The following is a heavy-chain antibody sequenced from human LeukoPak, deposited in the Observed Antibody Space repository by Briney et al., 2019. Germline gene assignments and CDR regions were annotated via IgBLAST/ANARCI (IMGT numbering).Heavy chain of an antibody. D-gene: IGHD6-25*01. CDR3: SKEIDARRDAFYI. CDR1: GFTFSKYW. Sequence: GGSLRLSCAASGFTFSKYWMTWVRQAPGKGLEWVSDISWSSGSTGYADSVKGRFTISRDNAKNSLYLQMNSLRAEDTALYYCSKEIDARRDAFYISGEARKVTLSP. CDR2: ISWSSGST. J-gene: IGHJ3*02. V-gene: IGHV3-9*01.